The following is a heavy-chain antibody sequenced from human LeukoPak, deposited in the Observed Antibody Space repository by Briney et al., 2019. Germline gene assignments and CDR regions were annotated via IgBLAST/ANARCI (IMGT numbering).Heavy chain of an antibody. CDR1: GGSISSSTYY. J-gene: IGHJ1*01. CDR2: AYYSGST. V-gene: IGHV4-39*07. Sequence: PSETLSLTCTVSGGSISSSTYYWGWIRQPPGKGPEWIGSAYYSGSTFYNPSLKSRVTISVDKSKNQLSLKVNSVTAADTAVYYCVANGWYSLEHWGQGTLVIVSS. CDR3: VANGWYSLEH. D-gene: IGHD6-19*01.